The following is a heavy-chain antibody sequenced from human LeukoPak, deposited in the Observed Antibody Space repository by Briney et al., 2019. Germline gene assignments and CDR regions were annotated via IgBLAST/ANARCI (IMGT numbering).Heavy chain of an antibody. D-gene: IGHD3-3*01. CDR2: IKEDESEK. CDR1: GFTFSSYW. Sequence: PGGSLRLSCAASGFTFSSYWMSWVRQAPGKGLEWVANIKEDESEKYYVDSVKGRFTISRDNAKNSLYLQMNSLRADDTAMYYCARVRILWSYYGMDVWGQGTTVTVSS. J-gene: IGHJ6*02. V-gene: IGHV3-7*01. CDR3: ARVRILWSYYGMDV.